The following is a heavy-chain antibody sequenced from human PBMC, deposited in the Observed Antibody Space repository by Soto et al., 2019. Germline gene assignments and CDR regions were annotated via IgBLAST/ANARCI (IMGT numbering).Heavy chain of an antibody. V-gene: IGHV3-30-3*01. CDR3: ARAGSGYDPYSFDY. Sequence: QVQLVESGGGVVQPGRSLRLSCAASGFTFSSYAMHWVRQAPGKGLEWVAVISYDGSNKYYADSVKGRFTISRDNSKNTLYLQTNSLRAEDTAVYYCARAGSGYDPYSFDYWGQGTLVTVSS. CDR2: ISYDGSNK. D-gene: IGHD5-12*01. J-gene: IGHJ4*02. CDR1: GFTFSSYA.